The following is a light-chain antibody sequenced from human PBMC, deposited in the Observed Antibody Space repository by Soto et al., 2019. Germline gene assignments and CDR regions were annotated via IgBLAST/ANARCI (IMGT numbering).Light chain of an antibody. Sequence: QSALTQPRSVSGSPGQSVTISCTGTSSDVGGYNYVSWYQQHPGKAPKLMIYDVSKRPSGVPDRFSGSKSGNTASLTISGLRAEDEADYYCCSYAGSLDVFGTGTKLTVL. V-gene: IGLV2-11*01. J-gene: IGLJ1*01. CDR3: CSYAGSLDV. CDR2: DVS. CDR1: SSDVGGYNY.